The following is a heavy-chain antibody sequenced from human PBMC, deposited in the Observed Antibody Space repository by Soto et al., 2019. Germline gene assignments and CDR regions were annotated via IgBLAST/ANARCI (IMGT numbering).Heavy chain of an antibody. CDR3: AKDHDNYYDSSGSYYPHYYYGMDG. D-gene: IGHD3-22*01. CDR1: GFTFSSYA. V-gene: IGHV3-23*01. Sequence: GGSLRLSCAASGFTFSSYAMSWVRQAPGKGLEWVSAISGSGGSTYYADSVKGRFTISRDNSKNTLYLQMNSLRAEDTAVYYCAKDHDNYYDSSGSYYPHYYYGMDGPGQGTTVTVSS. CDR2: ISGSGGST. J-gene: IGHJ6*02.